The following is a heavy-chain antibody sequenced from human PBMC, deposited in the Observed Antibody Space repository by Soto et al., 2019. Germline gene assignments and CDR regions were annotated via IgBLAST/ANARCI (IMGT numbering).Heavy chain of an antibody. J-gene: IGHJ4*02. CDR3: ATKSLPGFGESDY. CDR2: IIPIFGTA. D-gene: IGHD3-10*01. Sequence: QVQLVQSGAEVKKPGSSVKVSCKASGGTFSSYAISWVRQAPGQGLEWMGGIIPIFGTANYAQKFQGRVTITADKSTSTAYMELSSRRSEATAVYYCATKSLPGFGESDYWGQGTLVTVSS. V-gene: IGHV1-69*06. CDR1: GGTFSSYA.